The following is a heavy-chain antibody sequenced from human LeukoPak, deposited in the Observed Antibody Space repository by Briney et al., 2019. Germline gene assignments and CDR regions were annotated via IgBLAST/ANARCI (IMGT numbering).Heavy chain of an antibody. Sequence: GRSLRLSCAASGFTFSSYGMHWVRQAPGKGLEWVAVIWYDGSNKYYADSVKGRFTISRDNSKNTLYLQMNSLRAEDTAVYYCARGQVWYQLLYDYFDSWGQGTLVTVSS. CDR1: GFTFSSYG. CDR3: ARGQVWYQLLYDYFDS. J-gene: IGHJ4*02. CDR2: IWYDGSNK. V-gene: IGHV3-33*01. D-gene: IGHD2-2*02.